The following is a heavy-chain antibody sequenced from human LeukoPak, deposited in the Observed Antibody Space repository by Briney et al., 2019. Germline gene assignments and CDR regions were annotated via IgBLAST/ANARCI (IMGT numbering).Heavy chain of an antibody. CDR1: GLTFSDYY. D-gene: IGHD3-16*01. CDR2: ITSSSSYT. J-gene: IGHJ6*02. Sequence: GGSLTLSCAASGLTFSDYYMSWIRQAPGKGLEWVSYITSSSSYTNYADSVKGRFTISRDNAKNSLYLQMNRLRAEDTAVYYCARNLGSDYYYGMDVWGQGTTVTVSS. V-gene: IGHV3-11*03. CDR3: ARNLGSDYYYGMDV.